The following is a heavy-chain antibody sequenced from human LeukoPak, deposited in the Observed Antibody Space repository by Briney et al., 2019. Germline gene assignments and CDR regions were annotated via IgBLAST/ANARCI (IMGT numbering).Heavy chain of an antibody. CDR1: GDSIASTIYY. CDR3: ARRADYGGNLRFFDI. Sequence: SETLSLTCSVSGDSIASTIYYWGGIRQPPGKGLEWIGNIYYSGSTYYTPSLKSRVIISIDTSKNQFSLKLSSVTAADTAVYYCARRADYGGNLRFFDIWGQGTMVTVSS. CDR2: IYYSGST. V-gene: IGHV4-39*07. D-gene: IGHD4-23*01. J-gene: IGHJ3*02.